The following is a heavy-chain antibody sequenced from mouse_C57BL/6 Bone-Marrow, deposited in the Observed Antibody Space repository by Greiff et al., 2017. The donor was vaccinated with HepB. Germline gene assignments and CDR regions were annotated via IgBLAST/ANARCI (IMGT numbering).Heavy chain of an antibody. D-gene: IGHD1-1*01. V-gene: IGHV1-19*01. Sequence: VQLQQSGPVLVKPGASVKMSCKASGYTFTDYYMNWVKQSHGKSLEWIGVINPYNGGTSYNQKFKGKATLTVDKSSSTAYMELNSLTSEDSAVYYCAKANYYGSPGYFDVWGTGTTVTVSS. CDR3: AKANYYGSPGYFDV. CDR1: GYTFTDYY. J-gene: IGHJ1*03. CDR2: INPYNGGT.